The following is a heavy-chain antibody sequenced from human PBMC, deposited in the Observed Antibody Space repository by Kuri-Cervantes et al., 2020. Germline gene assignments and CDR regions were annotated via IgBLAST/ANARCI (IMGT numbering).Heavy chain of an antibody. J-gene: IGHJ4*02. D-gene: IGHD5-18*01. CDR3: ARDWYSYGYESPFDY. CDR2: IYSGGST. V-gene: IGHV3-66*01. CDR1: GFTFSGAW. Sequence: GGSLRLSCAASGFTFSGAWMSRVRQAPGKGLEWVSVIYSGGSTYYADSVKGRFTISRDNSKNTLYLQMNSLRAEDTAVYYCARDWYSYGYESPFDYWGQGTLVTVSS.